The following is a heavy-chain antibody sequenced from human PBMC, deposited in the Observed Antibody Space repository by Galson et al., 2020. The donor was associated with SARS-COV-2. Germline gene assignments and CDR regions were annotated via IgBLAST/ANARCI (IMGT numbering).Heavy chain of an antibody. CDR1: GFTFSSYG. J-gene: IGHJ4*02. D-gene: IGHD4-17*01. CDR2: IWYDGSNK. CDR3: ARDRLTTVVSFPDY. Sequence: GESLKISCAASGFTFSSYGMHWVRQAPGKGLEWVAVIWYDGSNKYYADSVKGRFTISRDNSKNTLYLQMNSLRAEDTAVYYCARDRLTTVVSFPDYWGQGTLVTVSS. V-gene: IGHV3-33*01.